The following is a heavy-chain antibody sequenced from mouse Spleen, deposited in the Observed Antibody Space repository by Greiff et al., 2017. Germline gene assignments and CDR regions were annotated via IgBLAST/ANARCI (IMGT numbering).Heavy chain of an antibody. Sequence: QVQLQQPGAELVKPGASVKMSCKASGYTFTSYWITWVKQRPGQGLEWIGDIYPGSGSTNYNEKFKSKATLTVDTSSSTAYMQLSSLTSEDSAVYYCARPLVNYYGSSAYAMDYWGQGTSVTVSS. V-gene: IGHV1-55*01. CDR1: GYTFTSYW. CDR3: ARPLVNYYGSSAYAMDY. J-gene: IGHJ4*01. D-gene: IGHD1-1*01. CDR2: IYPGSGST.